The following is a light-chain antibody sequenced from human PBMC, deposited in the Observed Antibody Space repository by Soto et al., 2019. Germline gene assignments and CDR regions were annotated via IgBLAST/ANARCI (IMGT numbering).Light chain of an antibody. CDR1: QSVSSY. J-gene: IGKJ5*01. Sequence: EIVMTQSPATLSVSPGDRATLSCRASQSVSSYLAWYQQKPGQAPRLLIYGASSRATGIPDRFSGSGSGTDFTLTISRLEPENFAVYYCQQYGSSPITFGQGTRLEIK. V-gene: IGKV3-20*01. CDR2: GAS. CDR3: QQYGSSPIT.